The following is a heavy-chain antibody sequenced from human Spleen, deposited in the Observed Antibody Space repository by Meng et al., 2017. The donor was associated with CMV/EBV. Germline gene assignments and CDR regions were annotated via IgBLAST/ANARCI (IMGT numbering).Heavy chain of an antibody. D-gene: IGHD3-3*01. J-gene: IGHJ3*02. Sequence: ASVKVSCKASGYTFTSYYLHWVRQAPGQGLEWMGIINPSGGTTTYAQKFQGRVTMTRDTSTSTVYMELSSLRSEDTAVYYCARKPYEEAFDIWGQGTMVTVSS. V-gene: IGHV1-46*01. CDR3: ARKPYEEAFDI. CDR1: GYTFTSYY. CDR2: INPSGGTT.